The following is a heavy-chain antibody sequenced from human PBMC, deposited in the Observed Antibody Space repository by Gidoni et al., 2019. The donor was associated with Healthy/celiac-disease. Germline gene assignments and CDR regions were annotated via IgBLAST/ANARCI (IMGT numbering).Heavy chain of an antibody. J-gene: IGHJ6*02. D-gene: IGHD4-17*01. CDR3: AREMRATVTIYYYYGMDV. CDR2: ISSSSRTI. Sequence: EVQLVESGGGLVQPGGSLRLSCAASGFTFSSYRMNWVRQAPGKGLEWVSYISSSSRTIYYADSVKGRFTISRDNAKNSLYLQMNSLRDEDTAVYYCAREMRATVTIYYYYGMDVWGQGTTVTVSS. CDR1: GFTFSSYR. V-gene: IGHV3-48*02.